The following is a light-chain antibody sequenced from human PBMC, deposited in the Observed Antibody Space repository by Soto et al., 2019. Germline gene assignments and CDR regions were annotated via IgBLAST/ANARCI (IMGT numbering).Light chain of an antibody. J-gene: IGKJ5*01. V-gene: IGKV3-11*01. Sequence: EIVLTQSPATLSLSPGERATLSCRASQSVSSYLAWYQQKPGQAPRLLIYGASNRATGIPARFSGNGSGTDFTLTISSLEPEDFVVYYCQQRSSWPTFGQGTRLEIK. CDR2: GAS. CDR3: QQRSSWPT. CDR1: QSVSSY.